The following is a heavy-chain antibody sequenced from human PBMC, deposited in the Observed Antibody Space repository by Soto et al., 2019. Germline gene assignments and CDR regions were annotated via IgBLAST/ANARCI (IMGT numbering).Heavy chain of an antibody. CDR3: ARGVDAYNYAWGQGLDY. CDR1: GGSISSYY. CDR2: IYYSGRT. V-gene: IGHV4-59*08. J-gene: IGHJ4*02. D-gene: IGHD3-16*01. Sequence: QVQLQESGPGLVKPSETLSLTCTVSGGSISSYYWSWIRQPPGKGLEWIGYIYYSGRTNYNPSLKSRVTISVDTSKNQFSLNLSSVTPADTAVYYCARGVDAYNYAWGQGLDYWGQGTLVTVSS.